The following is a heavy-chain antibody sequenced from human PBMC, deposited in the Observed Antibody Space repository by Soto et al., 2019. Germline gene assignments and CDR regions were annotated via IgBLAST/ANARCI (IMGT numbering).Heavy chain of an antibody. Sequence: PSEHLSLTCTVSGGSVSTGSYDWSWIRQPPGKRLEWIGEISQSGSTNYNPSLKSRVSISVDTSKNQFSLNLTSVTAADTAVYYCARAPKVSGSSKTRTDGWGQGALVTLS. D-gene: IGHD6-6*01. V-gene: IGHV4-61*01. CDR1: GGSVSTGSYD. J-gene: IGHJ4*02. CDR3: ARAPKVSGSSKTRTDG. CDR2: ISQSGST.